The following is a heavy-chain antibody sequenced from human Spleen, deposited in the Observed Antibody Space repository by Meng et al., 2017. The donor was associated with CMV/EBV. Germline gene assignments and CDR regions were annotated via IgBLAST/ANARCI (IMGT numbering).Heavy chain of an antibody. D-gene: IGHD3-10*01. CDR3: ASLHYYGSGPRFNY. Sequence: GSLRLSCTVSGGSISSSSFYWGWIRQPPGKGLEWIGEINHSGSTNYNPSLKSRVTISVDTSKNQFSLKLSSVTAADTAVYYCASLHYYGSGPRFNYWGQGALVTVSS. J-gene: IGHJ4*02. CDR1: GGSISSSSFY. V-gene: IGHV4-39*07. CDR2: INHSGST.